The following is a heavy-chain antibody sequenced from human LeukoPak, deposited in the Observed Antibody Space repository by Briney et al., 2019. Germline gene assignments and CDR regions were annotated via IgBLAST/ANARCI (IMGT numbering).Heavy chain of an antibody. V-gene: IGHV4-59*01. CDR2: ISHIGST. J-gene: IGHJ6*02. Sequence: PSETLSLTCTVSGGSTTSYYWSWIRQPPGKGLEWIGFISHIGSTNYNSSLRSRVTFSVDTSKSQFSLNLRSVTAADTAVYYCARDSYYGMDVWGQGTTVIVSS. CDR3: ARDSYYGMDV. CDR1: GGSTTSYY.